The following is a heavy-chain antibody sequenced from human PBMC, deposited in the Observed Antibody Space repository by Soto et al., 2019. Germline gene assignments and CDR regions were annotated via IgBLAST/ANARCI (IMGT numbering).Heavy chain of an antibody. CDR3: ARHIAGGDYGGGYYFDY. V-gene: IGHV3-30-3*01. CDR1: GFTFSSYA. D-gene: IGHD4-17*01. J-gene: IGHJ4*02. Sequence: QVQLVESGGGVVQPGRSLRLSCAASGFTFSSYAMHWVRQAPGKGLEWVAVISYDGSNKYYADSVKGRFTISRDNSKNTLYLQMNSLRAEDTAVYYCARHIAGGDYGGGYYFDYWGQGTLVTVSS. CDR2: ISYDGSNK.